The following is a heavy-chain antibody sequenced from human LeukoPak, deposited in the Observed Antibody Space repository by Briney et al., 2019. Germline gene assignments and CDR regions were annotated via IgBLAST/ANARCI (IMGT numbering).Heavy chain of an antibody. Sequence: GESLKISCKGSGYSFTSYWIAWVRQMPGKGLEWMGIIYPGDSDTRYSPSFHGQVTMSADKSISTTYLQWSSLQASDTAMYYCARGFYYFDYWGQGTLVTVSS. D-gene: IGHD2/OR15-2a*01. V-gene: IGHV5-51*01. CDR3: ARGFYYFDY. J-gene: IGHJ4*02. CDR2: IYPGDSDT. CDR1: GYSFTSYW.